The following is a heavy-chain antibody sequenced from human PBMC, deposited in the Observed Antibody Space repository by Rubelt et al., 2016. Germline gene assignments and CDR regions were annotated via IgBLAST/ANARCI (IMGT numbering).Heavy chain of an antibody. CDR2: IDWDDDK. D-gene: IGHD6-19*01. V-gene: IGHV2-70*01. Sequence: QVTLRESGPALAKPTQTLTLTCTFSGFSLSPRGVCVNWIRQPPGKALEWLALIDWDDDKYYTTSLKTRLTIPKDTSKNQVVLTMTNMDPVDTATYVCAHIKSSGWDFDYWGQGTLVTVSS. J-gene: IGHJ4*02. CDR1: GFSLSPRGVC. CDR3: AHIKSSGWDFDY.